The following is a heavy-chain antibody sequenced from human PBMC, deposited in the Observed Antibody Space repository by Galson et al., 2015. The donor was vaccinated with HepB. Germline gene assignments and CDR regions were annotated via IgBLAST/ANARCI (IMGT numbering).Heavy chain of an antibody. V-gene: IGHV3-7*03. CDR3: ARRISLVRGIITKPDYYYGMDV. CDR1: GFTFSCYW. D-gene: IGHD3-10*01. J-gene: IGHJ6*02. CDR2: INQDGSSK. Sequence: SLRLSCAASGFTFSCYWMNWVRQAPGKGLEWVAHINQDGSSKYYVDSVKGRFTISRDNAKDSVYLQLDSLRAEDTAVYYCARRISLVRGIITKPDYYYGMDVWGQGTTVTVAS.